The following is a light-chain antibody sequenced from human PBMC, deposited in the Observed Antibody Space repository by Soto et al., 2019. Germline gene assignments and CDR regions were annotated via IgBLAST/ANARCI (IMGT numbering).Light chain of an antibody. Sequence: EIVLTQSPGTLSLSPGERATLSCWASQSVSSNYLAWYQQKPGQAPRLLIYGASSRATGIPDRFSGRGSGTDFTLTISRLEPEDFAVYYCQQYGSSPTFGQGTKVEIK. CDR2: GAS. J-gene: IGKJ1*01. CDR3: QQYGSSPT. CDR1: QSVSSNY. V-gene: IGKV3-20*01.